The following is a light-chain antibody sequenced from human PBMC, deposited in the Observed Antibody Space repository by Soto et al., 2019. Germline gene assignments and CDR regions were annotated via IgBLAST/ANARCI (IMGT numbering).Light chain of an antibody. CDR2: DVT. CDR1: SSDVGGFEY. Sequence: QAVQNHPASVSWSPGQLIAISCTGTSSDVGGFEYVSWYQHQPGKAPKLIIYDVTKRPSGVSNRFSGPKSGNTASLTISGIQAEDEGDYYCGSITRSSTSVFGTGTNVTVL. J-gene: IGLJ1*01. V-gene: IGLV2-14*01. CDR3: GSITRSSTSV.